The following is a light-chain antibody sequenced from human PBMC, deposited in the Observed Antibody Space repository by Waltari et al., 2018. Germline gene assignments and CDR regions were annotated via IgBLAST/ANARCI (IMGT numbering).Light chain of an antibody. J-gene: IGLJ1*01. Sequence: QSVLTQPPSASGTPGQRVTISCSGSSSDIGDNYVYWYKQLPGTAPKLLIYGNTQRPSGVPCRFSGSKSCTSAFLAISCPRSEDEADYYCAAWDDNLLYVFGTGTKVTVL. CDR2: GNT. CDR3: AAWDDNLLYV. V-gene: IGLV1-47*01. CDR1: SSDIGDNY.